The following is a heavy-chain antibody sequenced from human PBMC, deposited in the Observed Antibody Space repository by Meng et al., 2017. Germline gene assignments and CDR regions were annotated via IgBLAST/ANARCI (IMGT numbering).Heavy chain of an antibody. CDR2: IYHSGSI. CDR1: GGSISSGNYY. Sequence: QVQLQESGPGLVKPSQTLSLTCTVSGGSISSGNYYWSWIRQPPGKGLEWIGYIYHSGSIYYNPSLKSRVTISVDTSKNQFSLKLNYVTAADTAVYYCARDSGVGGSYNWFDPWGQGTLVTVSS. J-gene: IGHJ5*02. CDR3: ARDSGVGGSYNWFDP. D-gene: IGHD1-26*01. V-gene: IGHV4-30-4*01.